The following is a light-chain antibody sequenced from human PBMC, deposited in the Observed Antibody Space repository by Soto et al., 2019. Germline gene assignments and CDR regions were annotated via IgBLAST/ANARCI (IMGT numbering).Light chain of an antibody. CDR3: QQYGSSPPLT. Sequence: EIVLTQSPGTLSLSPGERATLSCRASQSVSNSYLAWYQQKPGQAPRLLIYGASSRATGIPDRFSGSGSGTDFTLTISRLEPEDFAVYYCQQYGSSPPLTFGPGTKVDIK. CDR1: QSVSNSY. CDR2: GAS. V-gene: IGKV3-20*01. J-gene: IGKJ3*01.